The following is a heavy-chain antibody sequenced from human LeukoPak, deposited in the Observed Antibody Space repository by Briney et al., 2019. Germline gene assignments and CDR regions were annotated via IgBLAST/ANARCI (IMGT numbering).Heavy chain of an antibody. CDR3: ARHRDLRDLDY. V-gene: IGHV3-23*01. J-gene: IGHJ4*02. CDR1: GFTFSSYA. Sequence: GGSLRLSCAASGFTFSSYAISWVRQAPGKGLEWVSAISGSGGSTYHADSVKGRFTISRDNSKSTLYLQMNSLRAEDTAVYYCARHRDLRDLDYWGQGTLVTVSS. CDR2: ISGSGGST.